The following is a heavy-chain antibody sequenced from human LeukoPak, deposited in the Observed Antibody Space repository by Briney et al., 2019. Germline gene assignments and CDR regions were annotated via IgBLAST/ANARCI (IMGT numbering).Heavy chain of an antibody. CDR2: IYHSGST. V-gene: IGHV4-38-2*02. J-gene: IGHJ5*02. CDR3: AREYCSSTSCWYNWFDP. Sequence: PSETLSLTCTVSGYSISSGYYWGWIRQPPGKGLEWIGSIYHSGSTYYNPSLKSRVTISVDTSKNQFSLKLSSVTAADTAVYYCAREYCSSTSCWYNWFDPWGQGTLVTVSS. D-gene: IGHD2-2*01. CDR1: GYSISSGYY.